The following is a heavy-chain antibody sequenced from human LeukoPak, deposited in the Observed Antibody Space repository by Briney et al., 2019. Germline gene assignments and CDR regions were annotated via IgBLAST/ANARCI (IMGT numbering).Heavy chain of an antibody. V-gene: IGHV3-23*01. CDR1: GFTFSSYS. Sequence: TGGSLRLSCAASGFTFSSYSMNWVRQAPGKGLEWVSAISGSGGSTYYADSVKGRFTISRDNSKNTLYLQMNSLRAEDTAVYYCAKALGSYDNYWGQGTLVTVSS. CDR3: AKALGSYDNY. D-gene: IGHD1-26*01. CDR2: ISGSGGST. J-gene: IGHJ4*02.